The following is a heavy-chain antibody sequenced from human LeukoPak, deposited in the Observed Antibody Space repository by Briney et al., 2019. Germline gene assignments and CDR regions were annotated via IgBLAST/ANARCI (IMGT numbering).Heavy chain of an antibody. Sequence: SETLSLTCTVSGGSLSSGSYYWNWIRQPAGKGLEWIGRMFVSGSTNYSPSLKSRVTMSVDTSKNQFSLKLRSVTAADTAIYYCARESYFYTLGSWAKDYHYSYMDVWGKGTTVTISS. CDR3: ARESYFYTLGSWAKDYHYSYMDV. J-gene: IGHJ6*03. V-gene: IGHV4-61*02. D-gene: IGHD3-10*01. CDR2: MFVSGST. CDR1: GGSLSSGSYY.